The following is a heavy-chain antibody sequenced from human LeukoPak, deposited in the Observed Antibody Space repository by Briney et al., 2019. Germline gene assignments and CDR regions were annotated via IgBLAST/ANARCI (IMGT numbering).Heavy chain of an antibody. CDR1: GYTFTDYY. Sequence: ASVRVSCKTSGYTFTDYYIHWVRQAPGHGLEWMGWVNPHTGGTNFAPGFRGRVTMTRDMSTSTVYMELSSLRSEDTAVYYCARSRSSCSGGSCYPPHRFDYWGQGTLVTVSS. D-gene: IGHD2-15*01. J-gene: IGHJ4*02. CDR2: VNPHTGGT. V-gene: IGHV1-2*02. CDR3: ARSRSSCSGGSCYPPHRFDY.